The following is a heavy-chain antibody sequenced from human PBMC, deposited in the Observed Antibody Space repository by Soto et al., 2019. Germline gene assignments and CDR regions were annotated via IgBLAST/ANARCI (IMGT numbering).Heavy chain of an antibody. D-gene: IGHD6-13*01. CDR3: AREVGYSSSWSPPGY. V-gene: IGHV1-18*01. CDR1: GYTFTSYG. Sequence: GASVKVSCKASGYTFTSYGISWVRQAPGQGLEWMGWISAYNGNTNYAQKLQGRVTMTTDTSTSTAYMELRSLRSDDTAVYYCAREVGYSSSWSPPGYWGQGTLVTVSS. J-gene: IGHJ4*02. CDR2: ISAYNGNT.